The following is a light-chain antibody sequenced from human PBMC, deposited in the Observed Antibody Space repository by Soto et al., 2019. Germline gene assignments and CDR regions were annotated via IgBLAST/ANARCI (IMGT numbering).Light chain of an antibody. CDR1: HSVSSRY. J-gene: IGKJ5*01. Sequence: EIVLTQSPGTLSLSPGESATLTCRASHSVSSRYLAWYKQKPGQAPRLLFYGASSRATGIPDRFSGSGSGRDFTLTIISLEPEDFAVYYCQQRSNWPKITCGQGTRLDIK. V-gene: IGKV3D-20*02. CDR2: GAS. CDR3: QQRSNWPKIT.